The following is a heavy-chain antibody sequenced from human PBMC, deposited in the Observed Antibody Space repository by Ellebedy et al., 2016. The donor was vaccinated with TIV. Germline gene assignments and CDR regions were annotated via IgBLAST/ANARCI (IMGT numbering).Heavy chain of an antibody. Sequence: GESLKISCAASGFGPSGMHWVRQAPGKGLEWVAFMRSDGSAKYYADFAQGRFTISRDDSKNTLYLQMNSLRVEDTALYYCVKGAYPVPTVRAVWGQGTTVTVSS. J-gene: IGHJ6*02. CDR2: MRSDGSAK. D-gene: IGHD4-17*01. CDR3: VKGAYPVPTVRAV. CDR1: GFGPSG. V-gene: IGHV3-30*02.